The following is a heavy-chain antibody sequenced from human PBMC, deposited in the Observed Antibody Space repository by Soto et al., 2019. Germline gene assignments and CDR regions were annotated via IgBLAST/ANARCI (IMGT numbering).Heavy chain of an antibody. CDR1: GFTFSSYS. Sequence: EVQLVESGGGLVKPGGSLRLSCAASGFTFSSYSMNWVRQAPGKGLEWVSSISSSSSYIYYADSVKGRFTISRDNAKTSPYLQMNGLRAEDTAVYYCARDHPGYSYGYGLGYWVQGTLVNVSS. J-gene: IGHJ4*02. V-gene: IGHV3-21*06. CDR3: ARDHPGYSYGYGLGY. D-gene: IGHD5-18*01. CDR2: ISSSSSYI.